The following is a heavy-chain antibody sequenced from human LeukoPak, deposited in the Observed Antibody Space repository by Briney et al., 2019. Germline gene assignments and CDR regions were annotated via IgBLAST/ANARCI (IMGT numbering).Heavy chain of an antibody. Sequence: PSGTLSLTCTVSGGSLSSYYWSWIRQPAGKGLEWSGRIYTSGSTKYNTSLKSRVTMSVDKSKKQFSLKLSSVIAADTAVYYCARDRLDDAFDIWGQGTMVTVSS. D-gene: IGHD1-1*01. V-gene: IGHV4-4*07. CDR3: ARDRLDDAFDI. J-gene: IGHJ3*02. CDR1: GGSLSSYY. CDR2: IYTSGST.